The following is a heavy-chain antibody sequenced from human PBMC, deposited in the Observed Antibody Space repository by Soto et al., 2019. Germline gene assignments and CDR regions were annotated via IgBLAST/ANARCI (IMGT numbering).Heavy chain of an antibody. CDR2: INHSGST. CDR1: GGSFSGYY. D-gene: IGHD2-15*01. J-gene: IGHJ4*02. V-gene: IGHV4-34*01. CDR3: ARDGVWHCSGGSCYIFDY. Sequence: TLSLTCAVYGGSFSGYYWSWIRQPPGKGLEWIGEINHSGSTNYNPSLKSRVTISVDTSKNQFSLKLSSVTAADTAVYYCARDGVWHCSGGSCYIFDYWGQGTLVTVSS.